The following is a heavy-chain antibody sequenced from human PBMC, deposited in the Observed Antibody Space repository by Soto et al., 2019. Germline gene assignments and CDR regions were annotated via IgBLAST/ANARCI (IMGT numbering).Heavy chain of an antibody. J-gene: IGHJ3*01. CDR2: TYYRSKWNN. D-gene: IGHD6-19*01. V-gene: IGHV6-1*01. Sequence: PSQTLSLTCAIPGDSVSSNSAAWNWIRQSPSRGLEWRGRTYYRSKWNNDCAISVKSRITINPDTSKNQFSLQLNSVTLEDTAVYSCARDVDSVAGSPGDAFDVWGQGTMVTVSS. CDR3: ARDVDSVAGSPGDAFDV. CDR1: GDSVSSNSAA.